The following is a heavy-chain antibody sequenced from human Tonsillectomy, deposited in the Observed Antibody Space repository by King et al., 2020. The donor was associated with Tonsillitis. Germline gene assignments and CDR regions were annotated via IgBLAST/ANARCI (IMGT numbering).Heavy chain of an antibody. CDR2: IIPIFGTA. CDR3: ARGDDFWSGLGA. V-gene: IGHV1-69*01. D-gene: IGHD3-3*01. CDR1: GDTFSSYG. J-gene: IGHJ5*02. Sequence: GQLVQSGAEVKKPGSSVKVSCKASGDTFSSYGFSWVRQAPGQGLEWMGGIIPIFGTANYAQKFQGRLTITADESTSTAYMELSSLRSEDTAMYFCARGDDFWSGLGAWGQGALVTVSS.